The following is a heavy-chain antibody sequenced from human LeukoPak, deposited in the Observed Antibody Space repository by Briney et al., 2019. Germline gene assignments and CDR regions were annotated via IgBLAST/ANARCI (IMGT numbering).Heavy chain of an antibody. D-gene: IGHD3/OR15-3a*01. V-gene: IGHV3-30-3*01. CDR2: ISYDGSKK. CDR1: GFTFSTYA. CDR3: ARDEFGPLAF. Sequence: GGSLRLSCAASGFTFSTYAMHWVRQAPGKGLEWVAVISYDGSKKYDADSVKGRFTISRDNSKNTLYLRMNSLRAEDTALYYCARDEFGPLAFWGRGTLVTVSS. J-gene: IGHJ4*02.